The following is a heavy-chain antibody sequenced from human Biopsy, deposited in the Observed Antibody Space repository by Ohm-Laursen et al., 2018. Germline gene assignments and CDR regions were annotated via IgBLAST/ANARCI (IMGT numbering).Heavy chain of an antibody. J-gene: IGHJ4*02. CDR3: ARERGWKSISTIDY. Sequence: SLRLSCAASGFTFASHAMSWIRQAPGKGLEWLSYISGSGTTIFYADSVMGRFTISRDNAKNSVDLQMNSLRAEDTAVYFCARERGWKSISTIDYWGQGTLVTASS. D-gene: IGHD6-6*01. CDR2: ISGSGTTI. CDR1: GFTFASHA. V-gene: IGHV3-48*04.